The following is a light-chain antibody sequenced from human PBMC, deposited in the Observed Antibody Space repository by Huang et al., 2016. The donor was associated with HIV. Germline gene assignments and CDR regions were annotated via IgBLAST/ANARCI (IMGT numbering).Light chain of an antibody. CDR1: QSGSTR. Sequence: DIQMTQSPSTLSAAIGDRVTITCRASQSGSTRLDWYQQKPGKAPRLLIQEASSLESGVPSRFSGSGSGTEFTLTISSLQPDDSATYSCQQYNTFTFGPGTKVDI. CDR3: QQYNTFT. CDR2: EAS. V-gene: IGKV1-5*03. J-gene: IGKJ3*01.